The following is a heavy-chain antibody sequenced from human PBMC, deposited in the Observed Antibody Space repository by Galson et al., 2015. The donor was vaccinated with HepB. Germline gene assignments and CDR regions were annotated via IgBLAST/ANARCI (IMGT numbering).Heavy chain of an antibody. CDR2: IWYDGSKK. J-gene: IGHJ3*02. D-gene: IGHD4-17*01. Sequence: SLRLSCAASGIGFSSHGMHWVRQAPGKGLEWVSVIWYDGSKKYYTQSVEGRFTISRDNSKNILYLQMNSLRAEDTAVYYCARYYGDYAAFDIWGHGTMVTVSS. CDR1: GIGFSSHG. CDR3: ARYYGDYAAFDI. V-gene: IGHV3-33*01.